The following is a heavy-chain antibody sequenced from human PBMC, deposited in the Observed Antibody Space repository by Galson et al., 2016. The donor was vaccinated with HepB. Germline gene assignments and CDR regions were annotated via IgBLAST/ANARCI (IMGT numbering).Heavy chain of an antibody. CDR1: GGSISSTIYD. CDR2: TYYSGST. CDR3: FQYGSGSYYNAPAVQH. J-gene: IGHJ1*01. V-gene: IGHV4-39*01. Sequence: ETLSLTCTVSGGSISSTIYDWGWIRQHPGKGLEWIGSTYYSGSTFYHLSLKSRVTISVDTSKNQFPLKLSSVTAADTAVYYGFQYGSGSYYNAPAVQHWGQGTLVTVSS. D-gene: IGHD3-10*01.